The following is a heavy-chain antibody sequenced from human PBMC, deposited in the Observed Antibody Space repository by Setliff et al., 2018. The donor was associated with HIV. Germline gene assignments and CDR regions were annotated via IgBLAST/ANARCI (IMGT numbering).Heavy chain of an antibody. D-gene: IGHD1-26*01. Sequence: LSLTCRVSGMSISGYYWRWVRQAPGKGLEWVSGISWSSGSIGYADSVKGRFTISRDNAKNYLYLQRNSVRPEDSAVYYCVREGSVGRRYYYYMDLWGKGTTVTVSS. CDR2: ISWSSGSI. J-gene: IGHJ6*03. CDR3: VREGSVGRRYYYYMDL. CDR1: GMSISGYY. V-gene: IGHV3-9*01.